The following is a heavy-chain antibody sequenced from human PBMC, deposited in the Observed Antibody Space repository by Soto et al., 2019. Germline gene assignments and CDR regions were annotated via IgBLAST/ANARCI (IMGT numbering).Heavy chain of an antibody. V-gene: IGHV1-46*01. CDR1: GYSFTSHY. J-gene: IGHJ4*02. Sequence: ASVKVSCKAIGYSFTSHYMHWVRQAPGQGLEWMGTIYPGGVNIAYAQKFQGRVTMTEDTSTDTAYMELSSLRSEDTAVYYCATDLLTAVAGEEDYWGQGTLVTVSS. D-gene: IGHD6-19*01. CDR2: IYPGGVNI. CDR3: ATDLLTAVAGEEDY.